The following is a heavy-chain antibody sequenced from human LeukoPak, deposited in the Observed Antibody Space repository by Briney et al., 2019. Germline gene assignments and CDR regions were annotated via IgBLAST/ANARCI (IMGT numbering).Heavy chain of an antibody. Sequence: SETLSLTCAVYGGSFSGYYWSWIRQPPGKGLEWIGEINHSGSTNYNPSLKSRVTISVDTSKNQFSLKLSSVTAADTAVYHCARGGAVAGTNYYYYMDVWGKGTTVTVSS. V-gene: IGHV4-34*01. CDR2: INHSGST. CDR3: ARGGAVAGTNYYYYMDV. D-gene: IGHD6-19*01. J-gene: IGHJ6*03. CDR1: GGSFSGYY.